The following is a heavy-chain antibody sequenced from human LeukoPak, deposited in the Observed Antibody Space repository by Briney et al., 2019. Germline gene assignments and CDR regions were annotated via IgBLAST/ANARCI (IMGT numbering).Heavy chain of an antibody. CDR1: GFTLSSYW. V-gene: IGHV3-7*01. CDR3: ARTGYFDY. CDR2: IKEDGGEK. Sequence: GGSQRLSCAASGFTLSSYWMSWVRQAPGKGLEWVAKIKEDGGEKYYVDSVKGRFTISRDNAKNSLYLQMSGLRAEDTALYYCARTGYFDYWGQGTLVTVSS. J-gene: IGHJ4*02.